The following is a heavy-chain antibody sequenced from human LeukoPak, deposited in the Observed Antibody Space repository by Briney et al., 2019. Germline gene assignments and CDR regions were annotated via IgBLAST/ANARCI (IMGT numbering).Heavy chain of an antibody. CDR1: GFXFSSHW. CDR3: ARAASCGGDCSSSYLQH. Sequence: GGSLRLSCGASGFXFSSHWMHWVRQAPGKGLVWISRINTDGSSTTCADSVKGRFTISRDNAKNTLYLQMNSLRAEDMAVYYCARAASCGGDCSSSYLQHWGQGTLVSVSS. J-gene: IGHJ1*01. V-gene: IGHV3-74*01. D-gene: IGHD2-21*02. CDR2: INTDGSST.